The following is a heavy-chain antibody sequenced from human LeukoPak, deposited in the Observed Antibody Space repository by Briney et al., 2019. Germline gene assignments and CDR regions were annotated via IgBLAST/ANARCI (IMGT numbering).Heavy chain of an antibody. V-gene: IGHV4-39*01. D-gene: IGHD2-21*02. CDR1: GVSISETTYY. CDR3: ARHVTSFHI. J-gene: IGHJ3*02. Sequence: SETLSLTCSISGVSISETTYYWGWIRQPPGKGLEWIGSIFYSGSTYYNPSLKSRVTISVDTSNNQFSLKLSSVTAADTAVYFCARHVTSFHIWGQGTMVTVSS. CDR2: IFYSGST.